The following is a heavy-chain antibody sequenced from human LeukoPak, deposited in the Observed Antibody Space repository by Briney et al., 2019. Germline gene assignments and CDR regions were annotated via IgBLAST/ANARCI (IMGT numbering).Heavy chain of an antibody. Sequence: GSSVKVSCKASGGTFSSYAISWVRQAPGQGLEWMGWISAYNGNTNYAQKLQGRVTMTTDTSTSTAYMELRSLRSDDTAVYYCASSYGDYVSFDYWGQGTLVTVSS. D-gene: IGHD4-17*01. CDR3: ASSYGDYVSFDY. CDR1: GGTFSSYA. V-gene: IGHV1-18*01. CDR2: ISAYNGNT. J-gene: IGHJ4*02.